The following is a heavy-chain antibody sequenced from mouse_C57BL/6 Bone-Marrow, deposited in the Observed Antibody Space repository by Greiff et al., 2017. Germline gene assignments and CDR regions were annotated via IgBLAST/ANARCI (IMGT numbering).Heavy chain of an antibody. Sequence: QVQLQQPGAELVKPGASVTLSCTASGYTFTSYWMHWVKQRPGQGLEWIGMIHPNSGSTNYNEKFKSKATLTVDKSSSTAYMQLSSLTSEDSAVYYCARRWFYFDYWGKAPLSQSPQ. CDR1: GYTFTSYW. D-gene: IGHD2-3*01. J-gene: IGHJ2*01. CDR3: ARRWFYFDY. V-gene: IGHV1-64*01. CDR2: IHPNSGST.